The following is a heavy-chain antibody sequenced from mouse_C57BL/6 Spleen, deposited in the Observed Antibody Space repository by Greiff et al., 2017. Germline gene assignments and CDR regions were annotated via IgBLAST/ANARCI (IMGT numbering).Heavy chain of an antibody. CDR1: GFTFSSYA. Sequence: EVKLVESGEGLVKPGGSLKLSCAASGFTFSSYAMSWVRQTPEKRLEWVTYISSGGDYIYYADTVKGRFTISRDNARNTLYLQMSSLKSDDTSMYYCTRDSNYGFDYWGQGTTLTVSS. CDR3: TRDSNYGFDY. D-gene: IGHD2-5*01. V-gene: IGHV5-9-1*02. J-gene: IGHJ2*01. CDR2: ISSGGDYI.